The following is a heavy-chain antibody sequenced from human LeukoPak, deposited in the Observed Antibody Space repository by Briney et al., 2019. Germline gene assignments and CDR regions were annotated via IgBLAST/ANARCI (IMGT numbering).Heavy chain of an antibody. CDR3: AKDPLYGDYTGWFDP. V-gene: IGHV3-23*01. CDR1: GFTFSSYA. D-gene: IGHD4-17*01. J-gene: IGHJ5*02. CDR2: ISGSGGST. Sequence: PGGSLRLSCAASGFTFSSYAMSWVRQPPGKGLEWVSAISGSGGSTYYADSVKGRFTISRDNSKNTLYLQMNSLRAEDTAVYYCAKDPLYGDYTGWFDPWGQGTLVTVSS.